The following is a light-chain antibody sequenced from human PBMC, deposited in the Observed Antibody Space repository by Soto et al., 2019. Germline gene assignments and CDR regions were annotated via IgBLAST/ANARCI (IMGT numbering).Light chain of an antibody. CDR3: QQYNNWPLT. V-gene: IGKV3-15*01. CDR1: QSISNN. J-gene: IGKJ4*01. Sequence: ETVMTQSPATRSVSPGERATLSCRAGQSISNNLAWYQQNPGQAPRLLIYGATTWATGIPSRFSGSGSGTEFTLTISSLQSEYFAVYYCQQYNNWPLTFGGGTKVEIK. CDR2: GAT.